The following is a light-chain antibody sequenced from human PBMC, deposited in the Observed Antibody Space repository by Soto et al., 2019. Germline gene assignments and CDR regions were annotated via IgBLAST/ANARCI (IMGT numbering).Light chain of an antibody. CDR2: GAS. CDR3: QQYGDSPLT. CDR1: QSVSSS. Sequence: MVLTQSPGTLSLSPGERVTLSCRASQSVSSSFAWYQQKPGQAPRLLIYGASSRATGIPDRFSGSGSGTDFTLTISRLEPEDFSLYDCQQYGDSPLTGGGGNKVEIK. V-gene: IGKV3-20*01. J-gene: IGKJ4*01.